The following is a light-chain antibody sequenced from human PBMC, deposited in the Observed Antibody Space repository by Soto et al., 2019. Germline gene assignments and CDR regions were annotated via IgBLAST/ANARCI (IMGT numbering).Light chain of an antibody. CDR1: QDISNY. V-gene: IGKV1-27*01. CDR2: AAS. J-gene: IGKJ3*01. Sequence: DIQMTQSPSSLSATVGDRVTITCRASQDISNYLAWHQQKPGKVPKLLIYAASTLQPGVPPRFSGSGSGTDFTLTISSLQPEDVANYYCQQYPGAPQGTFGPGTKVAIK. CDR3: QQYPGAPQGT.